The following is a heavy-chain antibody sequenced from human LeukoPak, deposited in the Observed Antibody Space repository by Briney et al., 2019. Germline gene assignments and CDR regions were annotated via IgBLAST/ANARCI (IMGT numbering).Heavy chain of an antibody. V-gene: IGHV1-24*01. J-gene: IGHJ3*02. CDR3: ARPSLDYGGLPLDAFDI. CDR2: FDPEDGET. D-gene: IGHD4-23*01. CDR1: GYTLTELS. Sequence: ASVKVSCKVSGYTLTELSMHWVRQAPGKGLEWMGGFDPEDGETIYAQKFQGRVTITADKSTSTAYMELSSLRSEDTAVYYCARPSLDYGGLPLDAFDIWGQGTMVTVSS.